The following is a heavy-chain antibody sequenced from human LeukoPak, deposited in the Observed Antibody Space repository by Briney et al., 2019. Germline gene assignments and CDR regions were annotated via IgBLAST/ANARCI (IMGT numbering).Heavy chain of an antibody. Sequence: PGRSLRLSCAASGFIFNTFAMNWVRQAPGKGLEWVAFISYDGSEKYYTDSVKGRFTVSRDNSKNTVFLQLNSLRAEDTAVFYCAKPMAVAGRGWYGLDVWGQGTTVTVSS. D-gene: IGHD6-19*01. V-gene: IGHV3-30*18. CDR1: GFIFNTFA. CDR2: ISYDGSEK. J-gene: IGHJ6*02. CDR3: AKPMAVAGRGWYGLDV.